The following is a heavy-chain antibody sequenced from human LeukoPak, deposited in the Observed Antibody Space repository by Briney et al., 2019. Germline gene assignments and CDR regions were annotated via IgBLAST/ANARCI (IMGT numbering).Heavy chain of an antibody. D-gene: IGHD3-10*01. V-gene: IGHV4-39*01. CDR3: ARLGWFGELLYDYYYYGMDV. J-gene: IGHJ6*02. CDR1: GGSISSSSYY. Sequence: SGTLSLTCTVSGGSISSSSYYWGWIRQPPGKGLEWIGSIYYSGSTYYNPSLKSRVTISVDTSKNQFSLKLSSVTAADTAVYYRARLGWFGELLYDYYYYGMDVWGQGTTVTVSS. CDR2: IYYSGST.